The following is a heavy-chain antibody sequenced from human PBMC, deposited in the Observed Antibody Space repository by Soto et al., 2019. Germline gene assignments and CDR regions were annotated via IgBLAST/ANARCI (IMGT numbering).Heavy chain of an antibody. CDR2: IYHSGST. CDR3: ASSRYYYASSGYPIFDS. J-gene: IGHJ4*02. D-gene: IGHD3-22*01. V-gene: IGHV4-38-2*01. CDR1: GYSISSGYY. Sequence: PESMSLTCAVSGYSISSGYYWGWIRQPTGKGLEWIGSIYHSGSTYYNPSLKSRVTISVDTSKSQFSLKLSSVTAADTAVYYCASSRYYYASSGYPIFDSWGQGTLVTVSS.